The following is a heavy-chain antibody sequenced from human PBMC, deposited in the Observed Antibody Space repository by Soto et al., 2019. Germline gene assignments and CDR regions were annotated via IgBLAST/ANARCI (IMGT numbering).Heavy chain of an antibody. Sequence: PSETLSLTCTVSGGSISSYFWNWIRQPPGKGLEWIGYVYSSGSTNYNPSLKSRVAISVDTSKNQFSLRLSSVTAADTAVYYCARAIPDRSDVIAFSGQGTLVTVST. J-gene: IGHJ4*02. CDR2: VYSSGST. V-gene: IGHV4-59*12. CDR3: ARAIPDRSDVIAF. CDR1: GGSISSYF. D-gene: IGHD2-2*01.